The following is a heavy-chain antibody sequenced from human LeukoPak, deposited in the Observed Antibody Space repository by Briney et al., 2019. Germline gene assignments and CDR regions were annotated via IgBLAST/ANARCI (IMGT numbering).Heavy chain of an antibody. D-gene: IGHD2-2*01. Sequence: GGSLRLSCAASGFTFSSYGMSWVRQAPGKGLEWASVIYNDGRTYYADSVKGRFIISKDISKNTLYLQMNNLRADDTALYYCARESGYAVGDFWGRGTLVTVSS. J-gene: IGHJ4*02. CDR3: ARESGYAVGDF. V-gene: IGHV3-23*03. CDR2: IYNDGRT. CDR1: GFTFSSYG.